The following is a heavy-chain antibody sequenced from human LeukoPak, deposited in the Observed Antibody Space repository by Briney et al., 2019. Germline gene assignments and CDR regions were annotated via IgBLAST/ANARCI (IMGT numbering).Heavy chain of an antibody. J-gene: IGHJ4*02. V-gene: IGHV3-30*02. CDR3: AKDSREYSSSYVDY. CDR1: GFTFSNYG. CDR2: IRYDGSNK. Sequence: GGSLRLSCAASGFTFSNYGVHWVRQAPGKGLEWVAFIRYDGSNKYYADSVKGRFTISRDNSKNTLYLQMNSLRAEDTAVYYCAKDSREYSSSYVDYWGQGTLVTVSS. D-gene: IGHD6-6*01.